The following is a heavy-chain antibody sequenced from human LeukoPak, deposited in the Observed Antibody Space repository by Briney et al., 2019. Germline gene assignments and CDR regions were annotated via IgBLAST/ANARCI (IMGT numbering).Heavy chain of an antibody. CDR3: ARGPFIVVVPAAISD. D-gene: IGHD2-2*02. V-gene: IGHV4-31*03. J-gene: IGHJ4*02. CDR1: GGSISSAGYY. CDR2: VYYSVIT. Sequence: SQTLSLTCTVSGGSISSAGYYWSWIRQHPGKGLEWIGYVYYSVITYYNPSLKSRVTISVDTSKNQFSLKLSSVTAADTAVYYCARGPFIVVVPAAISDWGQGTLVTVSS.